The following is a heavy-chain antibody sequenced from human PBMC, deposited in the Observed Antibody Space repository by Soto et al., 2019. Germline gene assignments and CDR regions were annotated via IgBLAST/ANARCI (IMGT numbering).Heavy chain of an antibody. D-gene: IGHD3-16*01. J-gene: IGHJ4*02. Sequence: SETLSLTCTVSGGSISSGGYYWSWIRQHPGKGLEWIGYIYYSGSTYYNPSLKSRVTISVDTSKNQFALKLSSVTAADTAVYYCARDNLRGDGYWGQGTLVTVSS. CDR2: IYYSGST. V-gene: IGHV4-31*03. CDR1: GGSISSGGYY. CDR3: ARDNLRGDGY.